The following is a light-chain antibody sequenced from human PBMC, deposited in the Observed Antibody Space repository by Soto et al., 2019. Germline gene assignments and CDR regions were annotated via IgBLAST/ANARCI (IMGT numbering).Light chain of an antibody. V-gene: IGKV1-39*01. CDR3: QQSHSTKVT. Sequence: DIQMTQSPSSLSASVGDRVTITCRASQSITTYLNWYQQKPGKAPKLLIYAASSFQNGVPSRFSGSGSGTDFTLTISSLQPEDFASYYCQQSHSTKVTFGQGTRLEIK. CDR2: AAS. J-gene: IGKJ5*01. CDR1: QSITTY.